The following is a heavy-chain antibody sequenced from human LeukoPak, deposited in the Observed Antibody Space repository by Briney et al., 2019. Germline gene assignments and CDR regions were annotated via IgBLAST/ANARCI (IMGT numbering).Heavy chain of an antibody. CDR1: GDSISGYY. J-gene: IGHJ4*02. D-gene: IGHD4-17*01. CDR3: ARETNGDYFDY. V-gene: IGHV4-59*01. Sequence: SETLSLTCTVSGDSISGYYWNWIRQPPGKGLEWIGFIYNSGTTNYNPSLKSRVTISVDTSKTQFSLKLSSVTAADTAVYYCARETNGDYFDYWGQGTLVTVSS. CDR2: IYNSGTT.